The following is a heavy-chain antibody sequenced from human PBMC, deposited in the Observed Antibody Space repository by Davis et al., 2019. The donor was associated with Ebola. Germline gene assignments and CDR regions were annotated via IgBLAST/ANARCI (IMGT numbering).Heavy chain of an antibody. CDR2: IQYDGSNK. J-gene: IGHJ4*02. D-gene: IGHD3-16*02. CDR1: GFIFNNYG. Sequence: GGSLRLSCTASGFIFNNYGMHWVRQAPGKGLEWVAFIQYDGSNKYYADSVKGRFTISRDNSKNTLYLQMNSLRAEDTAVYYCATTPPGGILVLFDFWGQGTLVTVSS. V-gene: IGHV3-30*02. CDR3: ATTPPGGILVLFDF.